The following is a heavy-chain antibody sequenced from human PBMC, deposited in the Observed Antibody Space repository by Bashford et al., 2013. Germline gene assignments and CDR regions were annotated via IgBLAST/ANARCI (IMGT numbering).Heavy chain of an antibody. D-gene: IGHD2-15*01. J-gene: IGHJ5*01. CDR2: INCHTGGT. V-gene: IGHV1-2*02. Sequence: WVRQAPGQGLEWMGWINCHTGGTKFAPMFQGRVSMTRDTSVNTVYMELSGLSSDDTAVYYCARDVVLDDASYNWFTHGAREPWSPSP. CDR3: ARDVVLDDASYNWFT.